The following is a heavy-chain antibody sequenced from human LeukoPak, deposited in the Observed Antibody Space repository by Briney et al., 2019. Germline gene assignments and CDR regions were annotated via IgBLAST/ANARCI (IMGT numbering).Heavy chain of an antibody. J-gene: IGHJ4*02. V-gene: IGHV1-2*02. CDR3: ARSGIVGAPDFDY. D-gene: IGHD1-26*01. Sequence: GASVKVSCKASGYTFTGYYMHWVRQAPGQGLEWMGWINPNSGGTNYAQKFQGRVTMTRDTSISTAYMELSRLRSDDTAVYYCARSGIVGAPDFDYWGQGTLVTVSS. CDR2: INPNSGGT. CDR1: GYTFTGYY.